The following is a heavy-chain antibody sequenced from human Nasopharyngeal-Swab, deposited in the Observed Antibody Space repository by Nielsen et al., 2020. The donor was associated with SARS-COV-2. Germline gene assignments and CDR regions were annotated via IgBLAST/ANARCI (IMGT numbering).Heavy chain of an antibody. CDR3: AKDGGLTTFPYYYYYGMDV. D-gene: IGHD4/OR15-4a*01. CDR2: IPYDGSNK. CDR1: GFTFSSYA. J-gene: IGHJ6*02. Sequence: GESLKISCAASGFTFSSYAMHWVRQAPGKGLEWVAVIPYDGSNKYYADSVKGRFTISRDNSKNTLYLQMNSLRAEDTAVYYCAKDGGLTTFPYYYYYGMDVWGQGTPVTVSS. V-gene: IGHV3-30*04.